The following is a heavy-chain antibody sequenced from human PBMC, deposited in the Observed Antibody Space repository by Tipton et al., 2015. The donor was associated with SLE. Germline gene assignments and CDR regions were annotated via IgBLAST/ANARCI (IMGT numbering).Heavy chain of an antibody. CDR2: AFYSGTT. J-gene: IGHJ4*02. V-gene: IGHV4-59*01. D-gene: IGHD4-11*01. Sequence: TLSLTCSVSGGSISSFYWSWIRQPPGKGLEWIGYAFYSGTTDSNPSLKSRVTLSLEAYKDQFSLKLNSVTAADTAVYFCAREVGTSVDIWGQGSQVTVSS. CDR3: AREVGTSVDI. CDR1: GGSISSFY.